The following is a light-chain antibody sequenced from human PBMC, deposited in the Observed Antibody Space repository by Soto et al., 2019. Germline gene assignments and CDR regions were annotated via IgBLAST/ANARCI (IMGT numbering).Light chain of an antibody. CDR1: QSISTW. V-gene: IGKV1-5*01. CDR3: QQRHSWRVN. CDR2: AAS. Sequence: DIQLTKSPSTLSASVVDRVTITCRAGQSISTWLAWYQQKPGQAPKLLMSAASNRASGVPARFSGSGSGTEFTLTISSLQPEDFATYSCQQRHSWRVNCGGGNKGDIK. J-gene: IGKJ4*01.